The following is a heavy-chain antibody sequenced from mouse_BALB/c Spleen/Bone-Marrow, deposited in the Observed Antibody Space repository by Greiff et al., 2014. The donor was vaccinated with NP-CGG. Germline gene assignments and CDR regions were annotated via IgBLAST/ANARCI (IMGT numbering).Heavy chain of an antibody. Sequence: EVKLVVSGGGLVQPGGSRKLSCAASGFTFSSFGMHWVRQAPEKGLEWVAYISSGSSTIYYADTVKGRFTISRDNPKNTLFLQMTSLRSEDTAMYYCARDEDYAMDYWGQGTSVTVSS. CDR2: ISSGSSTI. V-gene: IGHV5-17*02. CDR1: GFTFSSFG. CDR3: ARDEDYAMDY. J-gene: IGHJ4*01.